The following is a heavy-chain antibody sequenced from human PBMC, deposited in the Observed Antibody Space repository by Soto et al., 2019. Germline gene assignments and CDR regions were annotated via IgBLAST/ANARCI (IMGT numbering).Heavy chain of an antibody. CDR2: ISYDGGNK. Sequence: QVQLVESGGGVVQPGRSLRLSCAASGLTFNTYGMHWVRQAPGKGLEWVAVISYDGGNKYYTDSVKGRFTISRDNSKNTLYLHMNSLRAEDTAVYYCAKLRWFGSDFDYWGRGTLVTVSS. V-gene: IGHV3-30*18. CDR3: AKLRWFGSDFDY. D-gene: IGHD3-10*01. CDR1: GLTFNTYG. J-gene: IGHJ4*02.